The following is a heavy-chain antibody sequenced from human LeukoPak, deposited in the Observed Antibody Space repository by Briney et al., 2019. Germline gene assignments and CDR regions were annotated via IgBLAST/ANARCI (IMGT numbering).Heavy chain of an antibody. V-gene: IGHV4-59*12. CDR3: ARDLGYSYGYPFDY. D-gene: IGHD5-18*01. CDR1: GISISTYL. J-gene: IGHJ4*02. CDR2: IYYSGST. Sequence: SETLSLTCSLSGISISTYLWSWFRQPPGKGLEWIGYIYYSGSTNYNPSLKSRVTISVDTSKKYFSLMLSSVTAADTAMYYCARDLGYSYGYPFDYWGQGTLVTVSS.